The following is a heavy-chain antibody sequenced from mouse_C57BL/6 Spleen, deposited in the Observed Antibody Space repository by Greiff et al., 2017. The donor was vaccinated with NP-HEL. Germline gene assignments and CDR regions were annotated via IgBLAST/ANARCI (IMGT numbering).Heavy chain of an antibody. CDR1: GFTFSDYG. D-gene: IGHD2-3*01. J-gene: IGHJ1*03. V-gene: IGHV5-17*01. Sequence: EVHLVESGGGLVKPGGSLKLSCAASGFTFSDYGMHWVRQAPEKGLEWVAYISSGSSTIYYADTVKGRFPISRANAKHTLYLQMTSLRSEDTAMYYCASHDDGFLYWYFDVWGTGTTVTVSS. CDR3: ASHDDGFLYWYFDV. CDR2: ISSGSSTI.